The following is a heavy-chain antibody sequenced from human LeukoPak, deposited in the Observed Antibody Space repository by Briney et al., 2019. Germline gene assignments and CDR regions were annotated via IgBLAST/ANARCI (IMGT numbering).Heavy chain of an antibody. J-gene: IGHJ6*03. Sequence: KTSETLSLTCTVSGGSISTYYWSWIRQPPGKGLEWIGYIYYSGNTNSNPSLKSRVTISADTSKNQISLKLGSVTAADAAVYYCARVVSSSWDYYYYMDVWGKGTTVTISS. D-gene: IGHD6-13*01. CDR1: GGSISTYY. CDR3: ARVVSSSWDYYYYMDV. CDR2: IYYSGNT. V-gene: IGHV4-59*01.